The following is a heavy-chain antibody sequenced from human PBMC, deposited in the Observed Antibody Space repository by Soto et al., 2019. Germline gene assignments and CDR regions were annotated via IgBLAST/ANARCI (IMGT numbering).Heavy chain of an antibody. Sequence: GGSLRLSCAASGFTFSSYAMSWVRQAPGKGLEWVSAISGSGGSTYYADSVKGRFTISRDTSKNMLYLQMNSLGAEDTAVYYCARDLNYWSLLIDHWGQGTLVTVSS. V-gene: IGHV3-23*01. J-gene: IGHJ4*02. CDR1: GFTFSSYA. D-gene: IGHD2-8*02. CDR2: ISGSGGST. CDR3: ARDLNYWSLLIDH.